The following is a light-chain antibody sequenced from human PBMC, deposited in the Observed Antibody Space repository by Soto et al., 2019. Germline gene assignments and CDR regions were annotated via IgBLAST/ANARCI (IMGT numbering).Light chain of an antibody. CDR2: EVT. CDR1: SSDVGGYNL. V-gene: IGLV2-23*02. Sequence: QSALTQPASVSGSPGQSITISCTGTSSDVGGYNLVSWYQQHPGKAPKLIIYEVTQRPSGVSNRFSGSKSGNTASLTISGLQAGDEADYYCCSYAGSRTFVVFGGGTQLTVL. J-gene: IGLJ2*01. CDR3: CSYAGSRTFVV.